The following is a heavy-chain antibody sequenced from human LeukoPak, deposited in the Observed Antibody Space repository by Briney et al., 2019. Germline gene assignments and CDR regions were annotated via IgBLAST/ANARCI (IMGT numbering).Heavy chain of an antibody. Sequence: QPGASLRLSCAASGFTFSSYAMSWVRQALGKGLEWVSAISGGGGSTYYADSVKGRFTISRDNSKNTLYLQMNSLRAEDTAVYYCATPGYGDYFFDYWGQGTLVTVSS. CDR3: ATPGYGDYFFDY. D-gene: IGHD4-17*01. CDR2: ISGGGGST. V-gene: IGHV3-23*01. J-gene: IGHJ4*02. CDR1: GFTFSSYA.